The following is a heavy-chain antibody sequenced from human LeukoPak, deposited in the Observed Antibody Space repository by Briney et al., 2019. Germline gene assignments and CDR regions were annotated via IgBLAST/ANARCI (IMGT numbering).Heavy chain of an antibody. CDR1: GSSISSRDYY. Sequence: SQTLSLTCTVSGSSISSRDYYWSWIRQPPGKGLEWIGYIFYSGSTYYNPSLKSRVTISVDTSKNQFSLKVISVTAADSAVYYCARVFQVGTTTKFDSWGQGTLVTVSS. D-gene: IGHD1-26*01. J-gene: IGHJ4*02. CDR2: IFYSGST. CDR3: ARVFQVGTTTKFDS. V-gene: IGHV4-30-4*08.